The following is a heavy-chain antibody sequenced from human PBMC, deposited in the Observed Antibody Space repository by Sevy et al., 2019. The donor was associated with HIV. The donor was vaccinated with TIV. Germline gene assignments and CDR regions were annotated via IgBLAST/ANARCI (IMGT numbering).Heavy chain of an antibody. Sequence: GGSLRLSCAASGFTFSSYWMHWVRQAPGKGLVWVSRINSDGSSTSYADSVKGRFTISRDNAKNTLYLQMNRLRAEDTAVYYCARDRDTAMVHDYWGQGTLVTVSS. J-gene: IGHJ4*02. CDR3: ARDRDTAMVHDY. CDR2: INSDGSST. V-gene: IGHV3-74*01. CDR1: GFTFSSYW. D-gene: IGHD5-18*01.